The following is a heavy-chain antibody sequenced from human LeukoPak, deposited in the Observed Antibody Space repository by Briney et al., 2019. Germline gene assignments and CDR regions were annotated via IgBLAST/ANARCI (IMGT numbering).Heavy chain of an antibody. CDR2: INSDGSST. Sequence: GGSLRLSCAASGFTFSSYGMHWVRQAPGKGLVWVSRINSDGSSTSYADSVKGRFTISRDNAKNTLYLQMNSLRAEDTAVYYCARDRYYYDSSGYYSYWGQGTLVTVSS. CDR3: ARDRYYYDSSGYYSY. D-gene: IGHD3-22*01. V-gene: IGHV3-74*01. CDR1: GFTFSSYG. J-gene: IGHJ4*02.